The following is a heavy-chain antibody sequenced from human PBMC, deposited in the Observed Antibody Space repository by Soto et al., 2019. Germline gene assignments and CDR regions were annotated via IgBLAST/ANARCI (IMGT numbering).Heavy chain of an antibody. D-gene: IGHD2-15*01. Sequence: PSETLSLTCTVSGGSISSGDYYWTWIRQPPGEGLEWIGYIYYSGSTYYNPSLKSRVNISVETSKNQFSLKLSSVTAADTAVYYCARVNMGYCSGGSCYGMDVWGQGTTVTVSS. CDR3: ARVNMGYCSGGSCYGMDV. V-gene: IGHV4-30-4*01. CDR1: GGSISSGDYY. CDR2: IYYSGST. J-gene: IGHJ6*02.